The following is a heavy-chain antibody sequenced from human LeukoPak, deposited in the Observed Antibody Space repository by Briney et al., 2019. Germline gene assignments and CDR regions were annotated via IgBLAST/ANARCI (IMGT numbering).Heavy chain of an antibody. CDR1: GGSISSGSYY. D-gene: IGHD3-22*01. Sequence: PSETLSLTCTVSGGSISSGSYYWSWIRQPAGKGLERIGRIYTSGSTNYNPSLKSRVTISVDTSKNQFSLKLSSVTAADTAVYYCAVYYYDSSGYWIDYGGQGTLVTVSS. CDR3: AVYYYDSSGYWIDY. V-gene: IGHV4-61*02. CDR2: IYTSGST. J-gene: IGHJ4*02.